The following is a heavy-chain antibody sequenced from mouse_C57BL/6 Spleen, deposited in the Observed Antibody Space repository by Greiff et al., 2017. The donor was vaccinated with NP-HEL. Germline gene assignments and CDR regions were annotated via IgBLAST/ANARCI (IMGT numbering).Heavy chain of an antibody. D-gene: IGHD1-1*01. CDR1: GYTFTSYG. CDR3: ARNYGSSGGYFDV. V-gene: IGHV1-81*01. J-gene: IGHJ1*03. CDR2: IYPRSGNT. Sequence: QVHVKQSGAELARPGASVKLSCKASGYTFTSYGISWVKQRTGQGLEWIGEIYPRSGNTYYNEKFKGKATLTADKSSSTAYMELRSLTSEDSAVYFCARNYGSSGGYFDVWGTGTTVTVSS.